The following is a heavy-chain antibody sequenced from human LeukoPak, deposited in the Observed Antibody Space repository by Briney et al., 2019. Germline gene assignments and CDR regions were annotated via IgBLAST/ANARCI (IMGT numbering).Heavy chain of an antibody. V-gene: IGHV1-2*02. D-gene: IGHD2-2*01. Sequence: GASVKVSCKASGYTFTGYYMHWVRQAPGQGLEWMGWINPNSGGTNYAQKFQGRVTMTRDTSISTAYMELSRLRSDDTAVYYCARESRRVSCSSTSCYVTFGLAYWGQGTLVTVSS. J-gene: IGHJ4*02. CDR3: ARESRRVSCSSTSCYVTFGLAY. CDR2: INPNSGGT. CDR1: GYTFTGYY.